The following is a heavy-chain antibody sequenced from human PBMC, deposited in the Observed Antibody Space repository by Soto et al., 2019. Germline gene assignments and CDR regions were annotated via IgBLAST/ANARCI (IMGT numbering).Heavy chain of an antibody. CDR3: AKDAGSGYYYFDY. J-gene: IGHJ4*02. D-gene: IGHD3-10*01. CDR2: ISGSGGTT. V-gene: IGHV3-23*01. Sequence: GGSLRLSCAVSGFTFSSYAMSWVRQAPGKGLEWVSGISGSGGTTYYADSVKGRFTISRDNSKITVYLQMNSLRIEDTAVFYCAKDAGSGYYYFDYWGQGTLVTVSS. CDR1: GFTFSSYA.